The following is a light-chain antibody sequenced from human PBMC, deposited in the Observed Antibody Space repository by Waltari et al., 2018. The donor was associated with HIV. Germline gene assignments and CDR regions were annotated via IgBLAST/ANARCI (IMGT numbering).Light chain of an antibody. V-gene: IGKV4-1*01. CDR1: QKILYSANNKNY. Sequence: DIAMTQSPDTLTVSLGERATINCRSSQKILYSANNKNYLAWYQQKSGHPPKVLFYWASTRESGVPNRFSGSGSGTDFTITISSVQAEDVAVYYCQQYYSLPWTFDQGTKVEI. CDR3: QQYYSLPWT. J-gene: IGKJ1*01. CDR2: WAS.